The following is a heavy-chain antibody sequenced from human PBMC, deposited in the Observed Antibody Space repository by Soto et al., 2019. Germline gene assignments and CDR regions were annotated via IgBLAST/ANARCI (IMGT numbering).Heavy chain of an antibody. D-gene: IGHD2-15*01. J-gene: IGHJ6*02. CDR3: ALPEGYCSGGSCYSGYYYYGMDG. V-gene: IGHV1-69*06. CDR2: IIPIFGTA. CDR1: GGTFSSYA. Sequence: QVQLVQSGAEVKKPGSSVKVACKASGGTFSSYALSWVRQAPGQGLAWMGGIIPIFGTANYAQKLQGRVTLTADKSTSTAYMELSSLRSEDTDVDYCALPEGYCSGGSCYSGYYYYGMDGWGQGTTVTVSS.